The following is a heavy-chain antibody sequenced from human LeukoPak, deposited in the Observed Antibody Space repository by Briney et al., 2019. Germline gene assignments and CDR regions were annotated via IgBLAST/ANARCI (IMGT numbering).Heavy chain of an antibody. CDR2: ISGGGGST. CDR1: GFTFSTYA. V-gene: IGHV3-23*01. CDR3: AKDGSTNYVRNYFDS. D-gene: IGHD2-8*01. J-gene: IGHJ4*02. Sequence: GGSLRLSCAASGFTFSTYAMSWVRQAPGKGLEWVSSISGGGGSTSYADSVKGRFTISRDNSKNTLYLQMNNLRAEDTAVYYCAKDGSTNYVRNYFDSWGQGTLVTVSS.